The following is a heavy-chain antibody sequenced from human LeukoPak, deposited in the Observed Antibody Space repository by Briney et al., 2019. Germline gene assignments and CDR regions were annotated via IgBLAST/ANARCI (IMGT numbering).Heavy chain of an antibody. J-gene: IGHJ3*02. CDR1: GGSFSGYY. V-gene: IGHV4-34*01. CDR2: INHSGST. CDR3: ARLPGCSGADCFRAFDI. D-gene: IGHD2-21*02. Sequence: PSETLSLTCAVYGGSFSGYYWSWIRQPPGKGLEWIGEINHSGSTNYNPSLKSRVTISVDTSKNHFSLSLTSVTAADTAVYYCARLPGCSGADCFRAFDIWGHGTMVTVSS.